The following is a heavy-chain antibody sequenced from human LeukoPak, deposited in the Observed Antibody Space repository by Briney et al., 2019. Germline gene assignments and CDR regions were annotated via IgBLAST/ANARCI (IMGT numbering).Heavy chain of an antibody. J-gene: IGHJ6*02. CDR2: ITWNRDNI. Sequence: GGSLRLSCTVPGFTFDDYAMHWVRHTPGKGLEWVAGITWNRDNIGYGDSVKGRFTISRDNVKNVLYLQMNSLRPEDTALYYCAKDLSSAITSALVLDVWGQGTTV. D-gene: IGHD3-22*01. CDR3: AKDLSSAITSALVLDV. CDR1: GFTFDDYA. V-gene: IGHV3-9*01.